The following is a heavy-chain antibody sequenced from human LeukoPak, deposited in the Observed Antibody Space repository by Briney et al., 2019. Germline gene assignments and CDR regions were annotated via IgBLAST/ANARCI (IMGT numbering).Heavy chain of an antibody. CDR3: ARLGATNYFDY. J-gene: IGHJ4*02. D-gene: IGHD1-26*01. CDR1: GFTFSNYE. CDR2: ISSSGRTI. Sequence: GGSLRLSCAASGFTFSNYEMNWVRQAPGKGLEWVSYISSSGRTIYYADSVKGRFSISRDNAKNSLYLQMSGLRAEDTAVYYCARLGATNYFDYWGQGILVTVSS. V-gene: IGHV3-48*03.